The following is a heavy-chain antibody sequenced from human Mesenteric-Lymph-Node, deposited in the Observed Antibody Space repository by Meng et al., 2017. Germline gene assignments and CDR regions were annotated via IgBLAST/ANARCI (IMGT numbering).Heavy chain of an antibody. J-gene: IGHJ4*02. D-gene: IGHD1-26*01. V-gene: IGHV4-59*08. CDR1: GGSISSYY. CDR3: ATNPPNSGDWS. CDR2: IYYSGST. Sequence: SETLSLTCAVSGGSISSYYWSWIRQPPGKGLEWIGYIYYSGSTNYNPSLKSRVTISVDTSKNQFSLRLSSVTAADTAVYYCATNPPNSGDWSWGQGTLVTVSS.